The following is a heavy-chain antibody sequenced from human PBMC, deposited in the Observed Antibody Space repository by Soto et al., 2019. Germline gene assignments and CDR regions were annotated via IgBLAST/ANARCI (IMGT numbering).Heavy chain of an antibody. D-gene: IGHD6-6*01. J-gene: IGHJ3*02. CDR3: AKDLWRARPWSPAFDI. Sequence: QVQLVESGGGVVQPGRSLRLSCAASGFTFSSYGMHWVRQAPGKGLEWVAVISYDGSNKYYADSVKGRFTISRDNSKNTLYLQMNSLRAEDTSVYYCAKDLWRARPWSPAFDIWGQGKMVTVSS. V-gene: IGHV3-30*18. CDR2: ISYDGSNK. CDR1: GFTFSSYG.